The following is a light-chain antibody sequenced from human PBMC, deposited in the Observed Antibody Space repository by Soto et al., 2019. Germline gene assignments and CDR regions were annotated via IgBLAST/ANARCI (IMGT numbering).Light chain of an antibody. Sequence: QPVLTQPPSASASLGASVKLTCTLSSGHNSYAIAWHQQQPEKGPRYLMKLNSDGSHSKGDGIPDRFSGSSSGAERYLTISSIQSEDEADYYSQTWSTDIRVFGGGTKLTVL. CDR1: SGHNSYA. V-gene: IGLV4-69*01. CDR2: LNSDGSH. J-gene: IGLJ3*02. CDR3: QTWSTDIRV.